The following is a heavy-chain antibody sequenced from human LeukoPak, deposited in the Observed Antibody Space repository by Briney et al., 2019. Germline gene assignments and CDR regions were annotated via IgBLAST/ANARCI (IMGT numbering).Heavy chain of an antibody. Sequence: GGSLRLSCAASGFTFSSHGMNWVRQAPGEGLEWVSSISGGGDTTYYADSVKGRFTISRDNSKNTLYLQMNSLRAEDTAVYYCAKGGPRGIAAAGLFDYWGQGTLVTVSS. CDR3: AKGGPRGIAAAGLFDY. CDR2: ISGGGDTT. CDR1: GFTFSSHG. J-gene: IGHJ4*02. D-gene: IGHD6-13*01. V-gene: IGHV3-23*01.